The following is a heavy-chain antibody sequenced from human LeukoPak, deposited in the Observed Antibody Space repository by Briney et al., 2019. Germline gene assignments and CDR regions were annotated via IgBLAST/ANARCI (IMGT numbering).Heavy chain of an antibody. J-gene: IGHJ6*02. CDR1: GGSISSYY. CDR3: ARGRRRPIAAPLTDV. V-gene: IGHV4-59*01. Sequence: PSETLSLTCTVSGGSISSYYWSWIRQPPGKGLEWIGYIYYSGSTNYNPSLKSRVTISVDTSKNQFSLKLSSVTAADTAVYYCARGRRRPIAAPLTDVWGQGTTVTVSS. D-gene: IGHD6-13*01. CDR2: IYYSGST.